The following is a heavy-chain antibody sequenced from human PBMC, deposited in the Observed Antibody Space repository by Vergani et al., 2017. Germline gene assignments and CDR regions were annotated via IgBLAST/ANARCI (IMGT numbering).Heavy chain of an antibody. V-gene: IGHV1-69*13. J-gene: IGHJ4*02. CDR1: GYTFTSYG. CDR2: IIPIFGTA. CDR3: ARDRRYCSSTSCYTGRDY. D-gene: IGHD2-2*02. Sequence: QVQLVQSGAEVKKPGASVKVSCKASGYTFTSYGISWVRQAPGQGLEWMGGIIPIFGTANYAQKFQGRVTITADESTSTAYMELSSLRSEDTAVYYCARDRRYCSSTSCYTGRDYWGQGTLVTVSS.